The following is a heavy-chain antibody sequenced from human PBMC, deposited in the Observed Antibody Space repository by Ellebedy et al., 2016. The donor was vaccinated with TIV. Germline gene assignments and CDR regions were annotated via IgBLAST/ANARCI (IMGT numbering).Heavy chain of an antibody. CDR3: TRDKFVGSGNYIYQFFYDGMDV. CDR1: GDYISRSN. Sequence: GGSLRLSCTVSGDYISRSNWWSWVRPPPRKGLEWVGIIRSQPHGGTTQYAASVKGRFTISRDDSKSIAYLHMNSLKTEDTAVYFCTRDKFVGSGNYIYQFFYDGMDVWGQGTTVIVSS. CDR2: IRSQPHGGTT. V-gene: IGHV3-49*02. D-gene: IGHD3-10*01. J-gene: IGHJ6*02.